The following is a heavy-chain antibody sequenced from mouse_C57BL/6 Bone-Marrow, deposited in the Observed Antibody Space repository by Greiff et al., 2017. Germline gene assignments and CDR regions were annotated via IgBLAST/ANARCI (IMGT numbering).Heavy chain of an antibody. CDR2: IYPGSGST. Sequence: QVQLKESGAELVKPGASVKMSCKASGYTFTSYWITWVKQRPGQGLEWIGDIYPGSGSTNYNEKFKSKATLTVDTSSSTAYMQLSSLTSEDSAVYYCARERGYYGLFDYWGQGTTLTVSS. CDR1: GYTFTSYW. CDR3: ARERGYYGLFDY. V-gene: IGHV1-55*01. J-gene: IGHJ2*01. D-gene: IGHD1-2*01.